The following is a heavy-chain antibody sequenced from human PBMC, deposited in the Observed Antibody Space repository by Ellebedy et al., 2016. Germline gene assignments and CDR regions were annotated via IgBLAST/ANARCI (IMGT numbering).Heavy chain of an antibody. J-gene: IGHJ3*02. CDR1: GFTFSDYY. Sequence: GESLKISXAASGFTFSDYYMSWIRQAPGKGLEWVSYISSSSSYTNYADSVKGRFTISRDNAKNSLYLQMNSLRAEDTAVYYCARDLEPSDAFDIWGQGTVVTVSS. V-gene: IGHV3-11*05. CDR2: ISSSSSYT. CDR3: ARDLEPSDAFDI. D-gene: IGHD1-1*01.